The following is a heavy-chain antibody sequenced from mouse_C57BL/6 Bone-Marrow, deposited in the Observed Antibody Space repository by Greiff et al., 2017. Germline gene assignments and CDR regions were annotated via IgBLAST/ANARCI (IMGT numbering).Heavy chain of an antibody. CDR1: GYTFTSYD. CDR2: IHPSDSDT. Sequence: VKLMESGPELVKPGASVKLSCKASGYTFTSYDINWVKQRPGQGLEWIGRIHPSDSDTNYNQKFKGKATLTVDKSSSTAYMQLSSLTSEDSAVYYCAIGGYDVFDYWGQGTTLTVSS. J-gene: IGHJ2*01. CDR3: AIGGYDVFDY. V-gene: IGHV1-74*01. D-gene: IGHD2-2*01.